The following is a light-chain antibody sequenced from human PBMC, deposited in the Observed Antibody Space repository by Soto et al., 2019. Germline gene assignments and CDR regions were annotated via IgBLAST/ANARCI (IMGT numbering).Light chain of an antibody. V-gene: IGLV6-57*04. Sequence: NFMLTQPHSVSESPGKTVTISCTRSSGSIASNYVQWYRQRPGSAPTTVIYEDNRRPSGVPDRFSGSIDSSSNSASLTISGLKTEDEADYYCQSYDSSNLWVFGGGTKVTVL. CDR2: EDN. J-gene: IGLJ3*02. CDR3: QSYDSSNLWV. CDR1: SGSIASNY.